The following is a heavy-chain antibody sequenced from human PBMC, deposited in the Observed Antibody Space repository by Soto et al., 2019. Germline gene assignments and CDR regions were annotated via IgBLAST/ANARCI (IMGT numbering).Heavy chain of an antibody. Sequence: QVQLVESGGGVVQPGRSLRLSCAASGFTFSDYGMHWVRQAPGKGLDWVALISYDGTSTYFADSVKGRFTISRDNSKNTLYLQMNGLRAEDTAVYYCAKTYSSSWYGYYFDYWGQGTLVTVSS. CDR1: GFTFSDYG. D-gene: IGHD6-13*01. V-gene: IGHV3-30*18. CDR3: AKTYSSSWYGYYFDY. CDR2: ISYDGTST. J-gene: IGHJ4*02.